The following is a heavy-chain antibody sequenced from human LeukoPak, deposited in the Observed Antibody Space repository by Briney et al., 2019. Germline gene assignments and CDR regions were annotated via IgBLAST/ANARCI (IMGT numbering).Heavy chain of an antibody. CDR2: ISGSGGST. CDR3: AHHGDYDILTGYDNWFDP. D-gene: IGHD3-9*01. J-gene: IGHJ5*02. Sequence: PGGSLRLSCAASGFTFSSYAMSGVRQAPGKGLEWVSAISGSGGSTYYADSVKGRFTISRDNSKNTLYLQMNSLRAEDTAVYYCAHHGDYDILTGYDNWFDPWGQGTLVTVSS. V-gene: IGHV3-23*01. CDR1: GFTFSSYA.